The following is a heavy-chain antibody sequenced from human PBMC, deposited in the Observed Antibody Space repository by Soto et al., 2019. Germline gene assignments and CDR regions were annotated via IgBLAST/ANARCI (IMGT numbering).Heavy chain of an antibody. D-gene: IGHD6-13*01. CDR1: GGSISSGGYY. CDR2: IYYSGST. J-gene: IGHJ6*02. Sequence: ASETLSLTCTVSGGSISSGGYYWSWIRQHPGKGLEWIGYIYYSGSTYYNPSLKSRVTISVDTSKNQFSLKLSSVTAADTAVYYCASSPVAAEYGMDVWGQGTTVTVSS. CDR3: ASSPVAAEYGMDV. V-gene: IGHV4-31*03.